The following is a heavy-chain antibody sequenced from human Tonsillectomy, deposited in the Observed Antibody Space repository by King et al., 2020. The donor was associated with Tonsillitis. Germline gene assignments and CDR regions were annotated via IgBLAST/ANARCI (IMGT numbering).Heavy chain of an antibody. V-gene: IGHV4-61*01. D-gene: IGHD3-22*01. Sequence: VQLQESGPGLVKPSETLSLTCTVSGGSVSSGSYYWSWIRQPPGKGLEWIGYIYYRGSTNYNPSLKSRVTISVDTSKNQFSLKLSSVTAADTAVYYCATKHYYDSSGYLPWFDYWGQGTLVTVSS. CDR3: ATKHYYDSSGYLPWFDY. CDR2: IYYRGST. J-gene: IGHJ4*02. CDR1: GGSVSSGSYY.